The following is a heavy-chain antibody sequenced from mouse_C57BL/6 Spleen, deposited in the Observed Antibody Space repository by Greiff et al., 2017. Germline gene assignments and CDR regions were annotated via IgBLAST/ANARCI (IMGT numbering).Heavy chain of an antibody. V-gene: IGHV1-80*01. CDR2: IYPGDGDT. Sequence: QVQLKQSGAELVKPGASVKISCKASGYAFSSYWMNWVKQRPGKGLEWIGQIYPGDGDTNYNGKFKGKATLTADKSSSTAYMQLSSLTSEDSAVYFCARKGNYYGSSIDYWGQGTTLTVSS. CDR3: ARKGNYYGSSIDY. D-gene: IGHD1-1*01. CDR1: GYAFSSYW. J-gene: IGHJ2*01.